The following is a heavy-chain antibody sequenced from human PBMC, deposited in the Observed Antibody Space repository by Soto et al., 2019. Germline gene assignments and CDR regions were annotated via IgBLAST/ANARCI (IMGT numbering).Heavy chain of an antibody. D-gene: IGHD6-19*01. CDR2: VYYTGST. J-gene: IGHJ4*02. CDR3: ARSVAVPGAHIDY. CDR1: GGSISGSY. V-gene: IGHV4-59*01. Sequence: PSATPSITCSVSGGSISGSYWSWIRQSPGKGLEWLGYVYYTGSTNYSPSLRSRVSISVDTSKNEFSLRLSSVTAADTAVYFCARSVAVPGAHIDYWGQGTQVTVSS.